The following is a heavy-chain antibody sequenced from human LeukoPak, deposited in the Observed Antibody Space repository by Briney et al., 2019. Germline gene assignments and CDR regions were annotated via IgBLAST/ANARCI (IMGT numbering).Heavy chain of an antibody. CDR1: GDSVSSNSAA. V-gene: IGHV6-1*01. CDR2: TYYRSKWYN. J-gene: IGHJ6*03. Sequence: SQTLSLTCAISGDSVSSNSAAWNWIRQSPSRGLEWLGRTYYRSKWYNDYAVSVKSRITINPDTSKNQFSLQLNSVTPEDTAVYYCTRGSYGDYADYYYYMDVWGKGTTVTVSS. D-gene: IGHD4-17*01. CDR3: TRGSYGDYADYYYYMDV.